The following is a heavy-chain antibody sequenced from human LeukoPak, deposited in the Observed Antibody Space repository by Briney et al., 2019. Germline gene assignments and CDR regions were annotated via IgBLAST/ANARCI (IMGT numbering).Heavy chain of an antibody. V-gene: IGHV1-24*01. CDR1: GYTLTELS. D-gene: IGHD4-17*01. Sequence: AASVKVSCKVSGYTLTELSMHWVRQAPGKGLEWMGGFDPEDGETIYAQKFQGRVTMTEDTSTDTAYMELSSLRSEDTAVYYCASSPLGGDYEKNFDYWGQGTLVTVSS. J-gene: IGHJ4*02. CDR3: ASSPLGGDYEKNFDY. CDR2: FDPEDGET.